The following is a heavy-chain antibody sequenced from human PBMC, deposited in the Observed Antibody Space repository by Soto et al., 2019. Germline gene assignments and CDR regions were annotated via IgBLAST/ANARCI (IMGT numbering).Heavy chain of an antibody. J-gene: IGHJ5*01. D-gene: IGHD2-15*01. CDR1: GGSISSSSYY. CDR2: IYYSGAT. V-gene: IGHV4-39*07. CDR3: ARSNGPLLPFDS. Sequence: SETLSLTCTVSGGSISSSSYYWGWIRQPPGKGLEWIGSIYYSGATNYNPSLKSRVTMSADTSKNRFSLQLDSVTAADTAFYYCARSNGPLLPFDSWGPGILVTVSS.